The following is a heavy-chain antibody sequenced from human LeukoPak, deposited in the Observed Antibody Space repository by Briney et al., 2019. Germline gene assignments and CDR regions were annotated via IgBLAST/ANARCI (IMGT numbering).Heavy chain of an antibody. Sequence: GGTLRLSCAASGFTFDDYAMHWVRQAPGKGLEWVSGISCISGAIGYADSMKGRFSISRDNAKNSLYLQMNSLRAEDTALYYCAKGLSKSSSASYYTDWGQGTLVTVSS. CDR2: ISCISGAI. V-gene: IGHV3-9*01. CDR3: AKGLSKSSSASYYTD. CDR1: GFTFDDYA. D-gene: IGHD2-2*02. J-gene: IGHJ4*02.